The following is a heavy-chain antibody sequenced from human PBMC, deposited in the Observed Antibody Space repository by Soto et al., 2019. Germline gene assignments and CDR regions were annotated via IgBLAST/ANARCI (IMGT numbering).Heavy chain of an antibody. V-gene: IGHV4-31*03. Sequence: SETLSLTCTVSGGSIRSGGYYWSWVRQSPRGGLEWIGNIYYSGSTYYNPSLKSRLTISVDTSKNQFSLNLSSVTAADTAVYYCARDRLMATAGTARHYFGLDVWGQGTTVTVSS. CDR2: IYYSGST. CDR3: ARDRLMATAGTARHYFGLDV. J-gene: IGHJ6*02. D-gene: IGHD5-18*01. CDR1: GGSIRSGGYY.